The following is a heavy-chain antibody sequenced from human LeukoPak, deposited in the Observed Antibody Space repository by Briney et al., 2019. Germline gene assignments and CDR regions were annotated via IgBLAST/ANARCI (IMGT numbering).Heavy chain of an antibody. V-gene: IGHV1-69*05. CDR1: GGTFSSYA. CDR3: ARDRLKYSSSSTFYYYYMDV. D-gene: IGHD6-6*01. Sequence: SVKVSCKASGGTFSSYAISWVRQAPGQGLEWMGGIIPIFGTANYAQKFQGRVTITTDESTSTAYMELSSLRSEDTAVYYCARDRLKYSSSSTFYYYYMDVWGKGTTVTVSS. J-gene: IGHJ6*03. CDR2: IIPIFGTA.